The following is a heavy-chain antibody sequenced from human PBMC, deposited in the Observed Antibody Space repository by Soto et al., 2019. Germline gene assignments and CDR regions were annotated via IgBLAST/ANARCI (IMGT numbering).Heavy chain of an antibody. CDR2: IYYSGST. J-gene: IGHJ5*02. CDR3: ARGPPIFGAVTTYNWFDP. CDR1: GGSISSSY. V-gene: IGHV4-59*01. Sequence: SETLSLTCNVSGGSISSSYWSWIRQPPGKGLEWIGYIYYSGSTNYNPSLKSRVTISVDTSKNQFSPKLSSVTAADTAVYYCARGPPIFGAVTTYNWFDPWGQGTLVTVSS. D-gene: IGHD3-3*01.